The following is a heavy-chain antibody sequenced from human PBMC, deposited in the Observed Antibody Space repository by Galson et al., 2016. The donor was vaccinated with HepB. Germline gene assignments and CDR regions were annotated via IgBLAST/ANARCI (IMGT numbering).Heavy chain of an antibody. CDR3: ARNMSTPASNAFDI. Sequence: SETLSLTCTVSGGSIDSGLLYWGWIRQPPGKGLEWIGSIFFSGSTYYNPSLKGRLTISVDTTKSQYYLSLSSVTAADTAMYYCARNMSTPASNAFDIWGQGTMVTVSS. CDR2: IFFSGST. V-gene: IGHV4-39*01. D-gene: IGHD5/OR15-5a*01. J-gene: IGHJ3*02. CDR1: GGSIDSGLLY.